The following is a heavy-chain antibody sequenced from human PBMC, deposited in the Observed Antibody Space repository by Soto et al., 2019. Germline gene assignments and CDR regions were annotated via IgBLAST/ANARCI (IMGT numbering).Heavy chain of an antibody. CDR1: GYTFTSYG. D-gene: IGHD3-3*01. V-gene: IGHV1-18*01. CDR3: ARGYYDFWSGYYPTVEAFDI. CDR2: ISAYNGNT. Sequence: ASVKVSCKASGYTFTSYGISWVRQAPGQGLECMGWISAYNGNTNYAQKLQGRVTMTTDTSTSTAYMELRSLRSDDTAVYYCARGYYDFWSGYYPTVEAFDIWGQGTMVTVSS. J-gene: IGHJ3*02.